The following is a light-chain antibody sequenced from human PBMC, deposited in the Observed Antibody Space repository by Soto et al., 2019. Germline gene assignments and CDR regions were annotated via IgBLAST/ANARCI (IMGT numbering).Light chain of an antibody. V-gene: IGKV3-15*01. CDR3: QQYHMLLLA. J-gene: IGKJ4*01. CDR1: QSVNGD. Sequence: RVIKQFKTTLSLSPGERATLFCRASQSVNGDLAWYQQRPGQAPRLLIFGATSRATDVPARFSGSGSGTDFTLTIDGLQSDDVGVYFCQQYHMLLLAFCGVTKLDI. CDR2: GAT.